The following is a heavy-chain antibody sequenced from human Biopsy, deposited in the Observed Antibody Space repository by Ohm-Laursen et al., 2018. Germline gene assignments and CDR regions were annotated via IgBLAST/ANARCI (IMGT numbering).Heavy chain of an antibody. CDR2: IYYSGST. CDR1: GCSIRRDY. J-gene: IGHJ6*02. CDR3: ARATNSTGWPYYYFYGMDV. V-gene: IGHV4-59*01. Sequence: GTLSLTCTVSGCSIRRDYWSWIRQTPGKGLEWIGYIYYSGSTNYNPSLKSRATISVDTSKNQFSLRLNSVTAADTAVYYCARATNSTGWPYYYFYGMDVWGQGTTVTVSS. D-gene: IGHD2/OR15-2a*01.